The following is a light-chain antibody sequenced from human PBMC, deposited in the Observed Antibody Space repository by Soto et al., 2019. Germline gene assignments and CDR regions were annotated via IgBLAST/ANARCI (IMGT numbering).Light chain of an antibody. J-gene: IGLJ2*01. CDR3: SSYTSSRSLI. V-gene: IGLV2-14*01. CDR1: SSDVGGYNY. Sequence: QSALTQPASVSGSPGQSITISCTGTSSDVGGYNYVSWYQQHPGKAPKLMIYEVSYRPSGVSNRFSGSKSGNTASLTISGLQADDEGDFYCSSYTSSRSLIFGGGTKLTVL. CDR2: EVS.